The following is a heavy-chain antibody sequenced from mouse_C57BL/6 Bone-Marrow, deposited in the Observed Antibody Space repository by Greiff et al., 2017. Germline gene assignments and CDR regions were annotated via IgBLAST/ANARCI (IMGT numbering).Heavy chain of an antibody. J-gene: IGHJ3*01. V-gene: IGHV1-52*01. D-gene: IGHD2-4*01. CDR2: IDPSDSET. Sequence: QVQLQQPGAELVRPGSSVKLSCKASGYTFTSYWMHWVKQRPIQGLEWIGNIDPSDSETHYNQKFKDKATLTVDKSSSTAYMQLSSLTSEDSAVYYCARRGGGYDYGFAYWGQGTLVTVSA. CDR1: GYTFTSYW. CDR3: ARRGGGYDYGFAY.